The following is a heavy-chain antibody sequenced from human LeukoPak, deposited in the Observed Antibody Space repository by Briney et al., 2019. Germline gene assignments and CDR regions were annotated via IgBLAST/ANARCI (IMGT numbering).Heavy chain of an antibody. D-gene: IGHD1-26*01. Sequence: GGSLRLSCAASGFTFDDYGMSWVRQAPGKGLEWVSGINWNGGSTGYADSVKGRFTISRDNAKNSLYLQMNSLRAEDTALYYCARVTGSYYRYYYYYMDVWGKGTTVTVSS. CDR1: GFTFDDYG. CDR3: ARVTGSYYRYYYYYMDV. CDR2: INWNGGST. V-gene: IGHV3-20*04. J-gene: IGHJ6*03.